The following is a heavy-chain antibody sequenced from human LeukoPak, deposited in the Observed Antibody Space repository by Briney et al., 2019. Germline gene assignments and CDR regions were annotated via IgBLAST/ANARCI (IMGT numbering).Heavy chain of an antibody. Sequence: PSETLSLTCAVYSGSFSGYYWSWIRQPPGKGLEWIGEINHSGSTNYNPSLKSRVTISVDTSKNQFSLKLSSVTAADTAVYYCARVGARWLQLKAFDIWGQGTMVTVSS. D-gene: IGHD5-24*01. J-gene: IGHJ3*02. CDR3: ARVGARWLQLKAFDI. CDR1: SGSFSGYY. V-gene: IGHV4-34*01. CDR2: INHSGST.